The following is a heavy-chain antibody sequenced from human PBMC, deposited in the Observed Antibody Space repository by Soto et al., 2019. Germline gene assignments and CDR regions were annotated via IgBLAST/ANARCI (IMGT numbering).Heavy chain of an antibody. D-gene: IGHD1-26*01. CDR1: GYTFTSYA. CDR3: ARELVGTMGGYFDY. Sequence: GASVKVSCKASGYTFTSYAMHWVRQAPGQRLEWMGWINADNGNTKYSQKFQGRVTITRDTSASTAYMELSSLRSEDTAVYYCARELVGTMGGYFDYWGQGTMVTVSS. CDR2: INADNGNT. V-gene: IGHV1-3*01. J-gene: IGHJ4*02.